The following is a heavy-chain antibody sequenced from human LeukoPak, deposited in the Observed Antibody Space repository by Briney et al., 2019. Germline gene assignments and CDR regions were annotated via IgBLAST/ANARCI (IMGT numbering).Heavy chain of an antibody. J-gene: IGHJ4*02. CDR1: GGSISSYY. CDR2: IYYSGST. V-gene: IGHV4-59*01. Sequence: SETLSLTCTVSGGSISSYYWSWIRQPPGKGLEWVGYIYYSGSTHYNPSLKSRVTISVDTSKKQFSLKMTSVTAADTAVYYCARDMGSVAGHDYWGQGTLVTVSS. D-gene: IGHD6-13*01. CDR3: ARDMGSVAGHDY.